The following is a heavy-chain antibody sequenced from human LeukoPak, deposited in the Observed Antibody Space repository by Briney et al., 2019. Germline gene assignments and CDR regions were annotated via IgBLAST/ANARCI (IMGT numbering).Heavy chain of an antibody. V-gene: IGHV1-2*02. J-gene: IGHJ6*02. D-gene: IGHD4-17*01. CDR2: INPNSGGT. Sequence: GASVKVSCKTSGYSFTAYWIHWVRQAPGQGLEWLGWINPNSGGTNYVQKFQGRVTMTRDTSISTAYLELSRLRSDDTAVYYCGLTVTYSYGMDVWGQGTTVTVSS. CDR1: GYSFTAYW. CDR3: GLTVTYSYGMDV.